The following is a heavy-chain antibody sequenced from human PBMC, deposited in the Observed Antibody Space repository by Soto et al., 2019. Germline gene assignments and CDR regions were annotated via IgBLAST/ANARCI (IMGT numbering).Heavy chain of an antibody. CDR3: AIGLITAAGTSLSS. J-gene: IGHJ5*02. V-gene: IGHV1-46*01. CDR2: INPSGGST. CDR1: GYTFINYY. Sequence: QVQLVQSGAEVKEPGASEKVSCKASGYTFINYYLHWVRQAPGQGLEWMGIINPSGGSTTYAKRFHGRVTMTRDTPTSTVYMELSSLRSEDTAVYFCAIGLITAAGTSLSSWGQGTLVTVSS. D-gene: IGHD6-13*01.